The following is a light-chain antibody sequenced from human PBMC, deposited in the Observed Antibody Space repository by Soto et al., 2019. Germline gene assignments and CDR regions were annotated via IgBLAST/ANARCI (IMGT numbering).Light chain of an antibody. Sequence: QSVLTQPPSVSGAPGQSVTISCTGSSSNIGAGYDVRWYQQLPGTAPKLLIYGNSNRPSGVPDRFSGSKSGTSASLAITGLQAEDEADYYCQSYDSSLSGYVFGTGTKVTVL. J-gene: IGLJ1*01. CDR3: QSYDSSLSGYV. CDR2: GNS. V-gene: IGLV1-40*01. CDR1: SSNIGAGYD.